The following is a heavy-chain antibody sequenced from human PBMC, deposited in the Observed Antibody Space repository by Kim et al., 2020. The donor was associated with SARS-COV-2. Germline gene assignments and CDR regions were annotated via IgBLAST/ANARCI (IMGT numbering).Heavy chain of an antibody. V-gene: IGHV3-11*06. CDR3: ARDLAIAAAGTNNYYYGMDV. Sequence: RFTISRDNAKNSLYLQMNSLRAEDTAVYYCARDLAIAAAGTNNYYYGMDVWGQGTTVTVSS. J-gene: IGHJ6*02. D-gene: IGHD6-13*01.